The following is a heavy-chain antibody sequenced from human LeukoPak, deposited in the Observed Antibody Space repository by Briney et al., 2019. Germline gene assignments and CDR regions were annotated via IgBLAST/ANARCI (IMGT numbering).Heavy chain of an antibody. D-gene: IGHD6-6*01. CDR1: GFTFSSYW. J-gene: IGHJ6*03. Sequence: PGGSLRLSCAASGFTFSSYWMSWVRQAPGKGLEWVANIKQDGSEKYYVDSVKGRFTISRDNAKNSLYLQMNSLRAEDTAVYYCARGRSSSSPYYYYYYYMDVWGKGTTVTVSS. CDR2: IKQDGSEK. CDR3: ARGRSSSSPYYYYYYYMDV. V-gene: IGHV3-7*01.